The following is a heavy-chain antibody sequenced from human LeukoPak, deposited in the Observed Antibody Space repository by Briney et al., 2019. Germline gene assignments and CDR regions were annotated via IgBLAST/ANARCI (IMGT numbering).Heavy chain of an antibody. D-gene: IGHD5/OR15-5a*01. Sequence: GGSLRLSCADSGFTFTRFWISWLRQAPGKGLEWVATINQDENEKYYADSVKGRFTISRDNAKNSLYLQMNSLTAEDTAVYYCARDLFYAFGYWGQGTLVTVSS. CDR1: GFTFTRFW. J-gene: IGHJ4*02. V-gene: IGHV3-7*01. CDR3: ARDLFYAFGY. CDR2: INQDENEK.